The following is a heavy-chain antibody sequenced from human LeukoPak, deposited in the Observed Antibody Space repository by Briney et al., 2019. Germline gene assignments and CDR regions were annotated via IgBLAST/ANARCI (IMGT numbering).Heavy chain of an antibody. D-gene: IGHD3-9*01. CDR2: IIPILGIA. J-gene: IGHJ4*02. CDR1: GGTFSSYA. Sequence: ASVKVSCKASGGTFSSYAISWVRQAPGQGLEWMGRIIPILGIANYAQKFQGRVTITADKSTSTAYMELSNLRSEDTAVYYCAREDYDILTGYYHYDYWGQGTLVTVSS. CDR3: AREDYDILTGYYHYDY. V-gene: IGHV1-69*04.